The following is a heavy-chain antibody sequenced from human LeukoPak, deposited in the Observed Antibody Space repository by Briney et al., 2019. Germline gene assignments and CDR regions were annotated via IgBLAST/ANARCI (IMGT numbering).Heavy chain of an antibody. D-gene: IGHD2-15*01. Sequence: GGSLRLSCAASGFTFSSSGMTWVRQAPGRGLEWVSIISGSGGSTYCADSVKGRFTISRDNSKNTLYLQMTTLRAEDTAVYYCAKNCGGTCYSRFDSWGQGALVTVSS. CDR1: GFTFSSSG. V-gene: IGHV3-23*01. J-gene: IGHJ4*02. CDR3: AKNCGGTCYSRFDS. CDR2: ISGSGGST.